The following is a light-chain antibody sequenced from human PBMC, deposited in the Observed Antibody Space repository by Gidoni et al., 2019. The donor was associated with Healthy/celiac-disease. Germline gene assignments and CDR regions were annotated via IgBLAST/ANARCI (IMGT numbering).Light chain of an antibody. V-gene: IGKV3-11*01. CDR1: QSVSSY. CDR2: DAS. CDR3: QQRSNWPPVFT. Sequence: EIVLTHSPATLSLSPGERATLSCRASQSVSSYLSWYQQKPGQAHRLLIYDASNRATGIPARFSGSGSGTDFTLTISSLEPEDFAVYYCQQRSNWPPVFTFGPGTKVDIK. J-gene: IGKJ3*01.